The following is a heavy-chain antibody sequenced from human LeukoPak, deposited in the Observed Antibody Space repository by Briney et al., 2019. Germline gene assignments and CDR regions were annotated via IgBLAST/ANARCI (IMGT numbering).Heavy chain of an antibody. D-gene: IGHD3-3*01. CDR2: MNPNSGNT. V-gene: IGHV1-8*01. Sequence: ASVKVSCKASGYTFTSYDMNWVRQATGQGLEWMGWMNPNSGNTGYAQKFQGRVTMTRNTPISTAYMELSSLRSEDTAVYYCARGYSYYDFWSGYNWFDPWGQGTLVTVSS. CDR3: ARGYSYYDFWSGYNWFDP. CDR1: GYTFTSYD. J-gene: IGHJ5*02.